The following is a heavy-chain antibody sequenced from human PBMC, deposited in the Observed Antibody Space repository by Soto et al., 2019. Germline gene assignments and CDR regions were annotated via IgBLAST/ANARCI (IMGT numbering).Heavy chain of an antibody. CDR2: IDPSDSYT. V-gene: IGHV5-10-1*01. D-gene: IGHD5-18*01. CDR3: ARHVLDTAMAPPNYYYYYGMDV. J-gene: IGHJ6*02. CDR1: GYSFTSYW. Sequence: GESLKISCKGSGYSFTSYWISWVRQMPGKGLEWMGRIDPSDSYTNYSPSFQGHVTISADKSISTAYLQWSSLKASDTAMYYCARHVLDTAMAPPNYYYYYGMDVWGQGTTVTVPS.